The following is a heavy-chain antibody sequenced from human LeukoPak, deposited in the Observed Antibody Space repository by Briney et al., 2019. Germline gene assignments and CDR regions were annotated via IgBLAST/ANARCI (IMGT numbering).Heavy chain of an antibody. CDR1: GYSFTSYW. J-gene: IGHJ4*02. D-gene: IGHD5-12*01. Sequence: GESLKISCRGSGYSFTSYWIGWVRQMPGKGLDWMGIIYPGDSDTRYSPSFQGQVTISADKSISTAYLQWSSLKASDTAMYYCARPRGYDETFYYFDYWGQGTLVTVSS. CDR3: ARPRGYDETFYYFDY. CDR2: IYPGDSDT. V-gene: IGHV5-51*01.